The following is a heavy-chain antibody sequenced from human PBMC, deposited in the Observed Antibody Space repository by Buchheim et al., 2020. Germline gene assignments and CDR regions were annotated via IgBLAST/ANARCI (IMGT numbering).Heavy chain of an antibody. Sequence: QVQLQQWGAGLLKPSETLSLTCAVYGGSFSGYYWSWIRQHPGKGLEWIGEINNRGSTNYNPYLKSRVTISVDTYKNQFSLKLSSVSAADTAVYYCAREKRYCGGGICYRGYFDYWGQGTL. CDR1: GGSFSGYY. D-gene: IGHD2-15*01. CDR3: AREKRYCGGGICYRGYFDY. CDR2: INNRGST. J-gene: IGHJ4*02. V-gene: IGHV4-34*01.